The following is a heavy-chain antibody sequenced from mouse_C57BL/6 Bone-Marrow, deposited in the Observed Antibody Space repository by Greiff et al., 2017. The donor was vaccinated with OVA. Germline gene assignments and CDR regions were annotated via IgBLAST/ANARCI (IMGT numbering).Heavy chain of an antibody. V-gene: IGHV1-64*01. J-gene: IGHJ2*01. CDR2: IHPNSGST. Sequence: QVQLQQPGAELVKPGASVKLSCKASGYTFTSYWMHWVKQRPGQGLEWIGMIHPNSGSTNYNEKFKNKATLTVDKSSSTASMQLSSLTPEDSAVYDSARGEGITWFDYWGQGTTLTVSS. CDR1: GYTFTSYW. CDR3: ARGEGITWFDY.